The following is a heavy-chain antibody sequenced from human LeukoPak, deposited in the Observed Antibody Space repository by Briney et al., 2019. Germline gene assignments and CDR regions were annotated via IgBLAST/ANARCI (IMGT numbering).Heavy chain of an antibody. CDR1: GYTFTSHD. V-gene: IGHV1-8*01. CDR3: ARGYSPTLRTTGNDY. J-gene: IGHJ4*02. Sequence: GASVKVSCKASGYTFTSHDINWVRQATGQGLEWMGWMSPNSGNTGYAQKFQGRVAMTRDTSINTAYLDLYSLRSEDTAIYYCARGYSPTLRTTGNDYWGQGTLVTVSS. CDR2: MSPNSGNT. D-gene: IGHD1-1*01.